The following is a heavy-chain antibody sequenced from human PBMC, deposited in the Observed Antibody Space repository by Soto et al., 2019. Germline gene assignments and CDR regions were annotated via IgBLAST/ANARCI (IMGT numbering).Heavy chain of an antibody. Sequence: QVQLVQSGPEVKKPGASVKVSCKTSGYTFTSYGISWVRQAPGQGLEWMGWITTDKGKTTYAQKFQGRVTMTTDTSTSTAYMGLRSLISDDTAVYYCATRSPAFDYWGQGTLVAVSS. V-gene: IGHV1-18*01. CDR1: GYTFTSYG. CDR2: ITTDKGKT. J-gene: IGHJ4*02. CDR3: ATRSPAFDY.